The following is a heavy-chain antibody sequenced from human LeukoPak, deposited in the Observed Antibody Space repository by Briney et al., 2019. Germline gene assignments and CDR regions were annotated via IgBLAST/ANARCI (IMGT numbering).Heavy chain of an antibody. CDR2: ISTFDDI. Sequence: GGALRLSCVASGFTFSSHDIHWVREVPGKGLEWLSAISTFDDIHYSASVKGRFTIYRGDAENSVHLQMSSLTAGDTAVYFCAREPPTPGYWHFDLWGRGTLVTVSS. D-gene: IGHD2-15*01. CDR3: AREPPTPGYWHFDL. J-gene: IGHJ2*01. CDR1: GFTFSSHD. V-gene: IGHV3-13*01.